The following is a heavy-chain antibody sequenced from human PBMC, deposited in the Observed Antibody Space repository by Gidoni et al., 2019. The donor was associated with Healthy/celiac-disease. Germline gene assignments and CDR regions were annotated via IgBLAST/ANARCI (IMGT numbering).Heavy chain of an antibody. D-gene: IGHD1-26*01. Sequence: SGFTFSSYGMHWVRQAPGKGLEWVAVIWYDGSNKYYADSVKGRFTISRDNSKNTLYLQMNSLRAEDTAVYYCAREVGASDDYWGQGTLVTVSS. CDR2: IWYDGSNK. CDR1: GFTFSSYG. CDR3: AREVGASDDY. J-gene: IGHJ4*02. V-gene: IGHV3-33*01.